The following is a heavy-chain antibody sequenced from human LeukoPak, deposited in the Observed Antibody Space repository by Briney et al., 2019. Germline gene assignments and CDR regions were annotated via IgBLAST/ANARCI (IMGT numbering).Heavy chain of an antibody. CDR3: ARGSVFMGYASFDY. V-gene: IGHV4-34*12. CDR2: IVQSGRT. Sequence: SETLSLTCTVYGGSFNGYYWTWIRQPPGKGLEWMAEIVQSGRTNYSPSLESRLTLSVDTSKSQFSLKLSSVTAADTAVYYCARGSVFMGYASFDYWGQGTLVTVSS. D-gene: IGHD2-2*01. CDR1: GGSFNGYY. J-gene: IGHJ4*02.